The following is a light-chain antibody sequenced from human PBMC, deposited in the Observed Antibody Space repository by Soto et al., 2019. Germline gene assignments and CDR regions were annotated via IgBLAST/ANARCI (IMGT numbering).Light chain of an antibody. CDR2: EVS. J-gene: IGLJ2*01. Sequence: QSALTQPASVSGSPGQSITISCTGTSSDVGAYNYVSWYQQHPGKAPKLIIYEVSNRPSGVSNRFSGSKSGNTASLTISGLLAEDEADYYCSSYTSIVTLVFGGGTKVTVL. CDR1: SSDVGAYNY. V-gene: IGLV2-14*01. CDR3: SSYTSIVTLV.